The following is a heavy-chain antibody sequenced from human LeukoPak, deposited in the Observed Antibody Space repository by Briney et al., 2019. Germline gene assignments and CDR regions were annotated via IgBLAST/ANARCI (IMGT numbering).Heavy chain of an antibody. CDR1: GFTFSSYS. D-gene: IGHD3-10*01. V-gene: IGHV3-21*01. Sequence: GGSLRLSCAASGFTFSSYSMNWVRQAPGKGLEWVSSISSSSSYIYYADSVKGRFTISRDNAKNSLYLQMNSLRAEDTAVYYCARASLNDYYGSGSYKVWGQGTLVTVSS. CDR3: ARASLNDYYGSGSYKV. CDR2: ISSSSSYI. J-gene: IGHJ4*02.